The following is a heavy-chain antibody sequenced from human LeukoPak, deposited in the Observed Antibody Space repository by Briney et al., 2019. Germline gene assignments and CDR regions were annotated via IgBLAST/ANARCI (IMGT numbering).Heavy chain of an antibody. D-gene: IGHD1-26*01. Sequence: SETLSLTCTVSGGSISSSSYYWGWIRQPPGKGLEWIGSIYYSGSTYYNPSLKSRVTISVDTSKNQFSLKLSSVTAADTAVYYCARALLVGARYDYWGQGTLVTVSS. CDR2: IYYSGST. CDR1: GGSISSSSYY. CDR3: ARALLVGARYDY. V-gene: IGHV4-39*07. J-gene: IGHJ4*02.